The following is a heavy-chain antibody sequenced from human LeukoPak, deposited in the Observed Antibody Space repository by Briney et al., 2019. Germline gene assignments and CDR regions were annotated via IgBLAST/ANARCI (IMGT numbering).Heavy chain of an antibody. V-gene: IGHV1-69*06. J-gene: IGHJ4*02. CDR3: ARVISGDTAMDY. Sequence: SVKVSCKASGYTFTSYDINWVRQATGQGLEWMGGIIPIFGTANYAQKFQGRVTITADKSTSTAYMELSSLRSEDTAVYYCARVISGDTAMDYWGQGTLVTVSS. CDR1: GYTFTSYD. D-gene: IGHD5-18*01. CDR2: IIPIFGTA.